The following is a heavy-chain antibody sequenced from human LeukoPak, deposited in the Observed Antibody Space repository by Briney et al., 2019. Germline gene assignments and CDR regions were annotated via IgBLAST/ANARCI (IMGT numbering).Heavy chain of an antibody. J-gene: IGHJ4*02. CDR1: GFPFSGYA. CDR3: ARDRGVSYFDY. V-gene: IGHV3-30-3*01. D-gene: IGHD3-10*01. CDR2: ISYDGNIK. Sequence: GGSLRLSCAASGFPFSGYAMHWVRQAPGKGLEWVALISYDGNIKYYADSVKGRFTISRDNSKNTLYLQMNSLRAEDTAMYYCARDRGVSYFDYWGQGTQVTVSS.